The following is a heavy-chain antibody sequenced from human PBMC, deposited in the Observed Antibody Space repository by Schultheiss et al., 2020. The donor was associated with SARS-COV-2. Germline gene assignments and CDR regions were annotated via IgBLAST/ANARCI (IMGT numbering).Heavy chain of an antibody. CDR3: ARDEDYGDYGRRYYYYGMDV. V-gene: IGHV4-39*02. CDR2: IYYSGST. Sequence: SETLSLTCTVSGGSISSSSYYWGWIRQPPGKGLEWIGSIYYSGSTYYNPSLKSRVTISVDTSKNQFSLKLSSVTAADTAVYYCARDEDYGDYGRRYYYYGMDVWGQGTTVTVSS. J-gene: IGHJ6*02. CDR1: GGSISSSSYY. D-gene: IGHD4-17*01.